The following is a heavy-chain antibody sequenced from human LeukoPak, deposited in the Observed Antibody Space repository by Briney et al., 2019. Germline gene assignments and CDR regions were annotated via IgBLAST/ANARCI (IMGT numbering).Heavy chain of an antibody. CDR1: GFTFSDYY. CDR2: ISSSGSTI. CDR3: ARVRDENWFDP. J-gene: IGHJ5*02. V-gene: IGHV3-11*04. Sequence: SGGSLRLSCAASGFTFSDYYMSWIRQAPGKGLERVSYISSSGSTIYYADSVKGRFTISRDNAKNSLYLQMNSLRAEDTAVYYCARVRDENWFDPWGQGTLVTVSS.